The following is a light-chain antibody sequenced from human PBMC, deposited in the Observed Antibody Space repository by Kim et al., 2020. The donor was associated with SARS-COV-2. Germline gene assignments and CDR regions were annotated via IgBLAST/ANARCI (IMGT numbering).Light chain of an antibody. Sequence: NFMLTQPHSVSESPGKTVTVSCTRSSGSIASNSVQWYQQRPGSAPTTVIYEDNQRPSGVPDRFSGSIDSSSNSASLTISGLKTEDEADYYCQSYDSSIVVFGGGTQLTVL. V-gene: IGLV6-57*04. CDR3: QSYDSSIVV. CDR2: EDN. CDR1: SGSIASNS. J-gene: IGLJ2*01.